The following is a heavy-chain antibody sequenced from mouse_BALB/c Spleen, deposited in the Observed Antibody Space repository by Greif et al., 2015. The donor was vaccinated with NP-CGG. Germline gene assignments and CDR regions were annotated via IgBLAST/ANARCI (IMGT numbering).Heavy chain of an antibody. CDR3: AGITTVVDYYAMDY. D-gene: IGHD1-1*01. CDR1: GYTFTSYV. J-gene: IGHJ4*01. V-gene: IGHV1-14*01. Sequence: VQLQQSGPELVKPGASVKMSCKASGYTFTSYVMHWVKQKPGQGLEWIGYINPYNDGTKYNEKFKGKATLTSDKSSSTVYMELSSLTSEDSAVYYCAGITTVVDYYAMDYWGQGTSVTVSS. CDR2: INPYNDGT.